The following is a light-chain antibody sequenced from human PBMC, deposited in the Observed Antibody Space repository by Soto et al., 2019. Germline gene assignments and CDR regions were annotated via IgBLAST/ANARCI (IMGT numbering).Light chain of an antibody. CDR3: QSYDSSLSGLV. Sequence: QSVLTQPPSVSGAPGQTVTISCAGSSSNIGAGYHVHWYQQLPGTAPKLLSYVNSNRPSGVPDRFSGSKSGTSASLAITGLQAEDEADYYCQSYDSSLSGLVFGGGTKVTVL. V-gene: IGLV1-40*01. CDR2: VNS. J-gene: IGLJ2*01. CDR1: SSNIGAGYH.